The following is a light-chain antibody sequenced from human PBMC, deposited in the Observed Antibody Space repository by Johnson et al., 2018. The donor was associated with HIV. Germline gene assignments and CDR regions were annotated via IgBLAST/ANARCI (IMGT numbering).Light chain of an antibody. CDR1: NSNIGNNY. CDR3: ATWDSSLSAYV. Sequence: QSVLTQPPSVSAAPGQKVTISCSGSNSNIGNNYVSWYQQVPGTAPKLLIYENNKRPSGIPDRFSGSKSGTSATLGITGLQTGDEADYHCATWDSSLSAYVFGTGTKVTVL. V-gene: IGLV1-51*02. CDR2: ENN. J-gene: IGLJ1*01.